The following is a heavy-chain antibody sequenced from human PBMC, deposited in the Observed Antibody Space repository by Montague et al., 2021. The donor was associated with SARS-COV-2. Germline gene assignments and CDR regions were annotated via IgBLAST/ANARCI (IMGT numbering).Heavy chain of an antibody. Sequence: TLSLTCTVSGGSISSGGYYWSWIRQRPGKGLEWIGYIYYSGSTYYNPSLKSRVTISVDTSKNQFSLKLSSVTAADTAVYYCARIPSLSMIFGVVKVVGWFDPWGQGTLVTVSS. D-gene: IGHD3/OR15-3a*01. CDR2: IYYSGST. CDR3: ARIPSLSMIFGVVKVVGWFDP. J-gene: IGHJ5*02. V-gene: IGHV4-31*03. CDR1: GGSISSGGYY.